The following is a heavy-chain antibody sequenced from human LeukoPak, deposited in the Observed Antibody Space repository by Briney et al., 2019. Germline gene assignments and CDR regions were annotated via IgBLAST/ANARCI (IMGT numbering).Heavy chain of an antibody. CDR1: GVSINNYY. CDR3: ARGQWQIDY. J-gene: IGHJ4*02. CDR2: IDTSGST. Sequence: ASETLSLTCTISGVSINNYYWTWIRQPAGRGLEWIGRIDTSGSTNCNPSLKSRVTMSSDTSNNQFSLNLMSVTATDTAVYYCARGQWQIDYWGQGILVTVSP. D-gene: IGHD6-19*01. V-gene: IGHV4-4*07.